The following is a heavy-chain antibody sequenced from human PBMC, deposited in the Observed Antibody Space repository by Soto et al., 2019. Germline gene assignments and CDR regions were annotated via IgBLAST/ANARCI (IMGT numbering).Heavy chain of an antibody. CDR1: GGSISSGGSY. CDR3: AMVRGNQLLGWFDP. V-gene: IGHV4-31*03. D-gene: IGHD2-2*01. CDR2: TYHSGTT. Sequence: QVQLQESGPGLVKPSQTLSLTCTVSGGSISSGGSYWTCIRQHPGKGLEWIGYTYHSGTTYYNPAHKSRVTISVDTSKNQFSLKLTSVTAADTAVYYCAMVRGNQLLGWFDPWGQGTLVTVSS. J-gene: IGHJ5*02.